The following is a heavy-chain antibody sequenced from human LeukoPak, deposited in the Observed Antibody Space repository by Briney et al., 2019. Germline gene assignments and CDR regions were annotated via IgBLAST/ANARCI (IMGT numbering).Heavy chain of an antibody. Sequence: SVKVSCKASGGTFSSYAVSWVRQAPGQGLEWMGGIIPIFGTANYAQKFQGRVTITADESTSTAYMELSSLRSEDTAVYYCAKTYPIDAFDIWGQGTMVTVSS. CDR1: GGTFSSYA. CDR3: AKTYPIDAFDI. J-gene: IGHJ3*02. CDR2: IIPIFGTA. V-gene: IGHV1-69*01.